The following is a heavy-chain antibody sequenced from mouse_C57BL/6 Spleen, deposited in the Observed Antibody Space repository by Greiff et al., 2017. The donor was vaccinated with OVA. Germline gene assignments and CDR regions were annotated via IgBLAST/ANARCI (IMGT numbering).Heavy chain of an antibody. D-gene: IGHD1-1*01. J-gene: IGHJ3*01. CDR3: ARCYYGSSVVAY. Sequence: QVQLQQPGAELVMPGASVKLSCKASGYTFTSYWMHWVKQRPGQGLEWIGEIDPSDSYTNYNQKFKGKSTLTVDKSSSTAYMQLSSLTSEDSAVYYCARCYYGSSVVAYWGQGTLVTVSA. CDR1: GYTFTSYW. CDR2: IDPSDSYT. V-gene: IGHV1-69*01.